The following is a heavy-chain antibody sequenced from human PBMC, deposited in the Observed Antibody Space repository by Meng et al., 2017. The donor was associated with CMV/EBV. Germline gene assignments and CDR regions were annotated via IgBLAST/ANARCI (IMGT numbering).Heavy chain of an antibody. CDR1: GFTFSDYY. V-gene: IGHV3-11*01. J-gene: IGHJ4*02. D-gene: IGHD5-24*01. CDR3: ARDAVEMATMFVDF. Sequence: QVQLVESGGGWVKPGGSMRLSCAASGFTFSDYYMSWLRQAPGKGLEWVSYISSSGSTIYYADSVKGRFTISRDNAKNSLYLQMNSLRAEDTAVYYCARDAVEMATMFVDFWGQGTLVPVTS. CDR2: ISSSGSTI.